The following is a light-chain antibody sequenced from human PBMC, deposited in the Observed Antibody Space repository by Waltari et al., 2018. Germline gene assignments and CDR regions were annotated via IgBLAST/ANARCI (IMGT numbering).Light chain of an antibody. Sequence: QSALTQSTSVSGSPGQSITISCTGPSSDAGSYNYVSWYQQHPGKAPKLMIYDVSNRPSGVSNRFSGSKSGNTASLTISGLQAEDEADYYCSSYASSNWVFGGGTKLTVL. J-gene: IGLJ3*02. V-gene: IGLV2-14*03. CDR3: SSYASSNWV. CDR1: SSDAGSYNY. CDR2: DVS.